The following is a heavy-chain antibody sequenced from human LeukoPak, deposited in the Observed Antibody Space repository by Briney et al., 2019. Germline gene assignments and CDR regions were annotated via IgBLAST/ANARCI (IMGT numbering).Heavy chain of an antibody. CDR2: ISSSSSYI. CDR3: ASTLSPTKYCSGGSCYSGRDY. CDR1: GFTFSSYS. D-gene: IGHD2-15*01. Sequence: PGGSLRPSCAASGFTFSSYSMNWVRQAPGKGLEWVSSISSSSSYIYYADSVKGRFTISRDNAKNSLYLQMNSLRAEDTAVYYCASTLSPTKYCSGGSCYSGRDYWGQGTLVTVSS. V-gene: IGHV3-21*01. J-gene: IGHJ4*02.